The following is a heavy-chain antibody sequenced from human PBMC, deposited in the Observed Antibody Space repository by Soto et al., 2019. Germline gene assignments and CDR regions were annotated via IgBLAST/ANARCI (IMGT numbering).Heavy chain of an antibody. CDR3: AREGCSRTNCGYFDL. CDR2: IGSDGTTI. CDR1: GFTFSSYE. V-gene: IGHV3-48*03. Sequence: VGSLRLSCAASGFTFSSYEMNWVRQAPGKGLEWVSYIGSDGTTIYYADSVKGRFTISRDNAKNSLYLQLNSLRAEDTAVYYCAREGCSRTNCGYFDLWGRGTLVTVSS. J-gene: IGHJ2*01. D-gene: IGHD2-2*01.